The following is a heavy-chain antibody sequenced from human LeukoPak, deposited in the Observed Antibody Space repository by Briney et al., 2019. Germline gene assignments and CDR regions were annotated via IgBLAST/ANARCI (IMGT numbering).Heavy chain of an antibody. D-gene: IGHD3-3*01. V-gene: IGHV3-53*01. CDR3: AKDYERFYYYMDV. J-gene: IGHJ6*03. CDR2: LYSAGST. CDR1: EFSVKYNY. Sequence: GGSLRLSCAASEFSVKYNYMTWVRQAPGKGLEWVSLLYSAGSTNYADSVKGRFTISRDNSKNTLYLQMNSLRAEDTAVYYCAKDYERFYYYMDVWGKGTTVTVSS.